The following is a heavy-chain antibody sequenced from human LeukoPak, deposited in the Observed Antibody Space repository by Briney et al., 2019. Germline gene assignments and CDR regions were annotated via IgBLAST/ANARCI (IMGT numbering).Heavy chain of an antibody. J-gene: IGHJ3*02. CDR2: IKSKTDGGTT. CDR1: GFTFSNAW. D-gene: IGHD3-22*01. V-gene: IGHV3-15*01. CDR3: TTGGVIVVVITLDDAFDI. Sequence: GGSLRLSCAASGFTFSNAWMSWVRQAPGKGREWVGRIKSKTDGGTTDYAAPVKGRFTISRDDSKNTLYLQMNSLKTEDTAVYYCTTGGVIVVVITLDDAFDIWGQGTMVTVSS.